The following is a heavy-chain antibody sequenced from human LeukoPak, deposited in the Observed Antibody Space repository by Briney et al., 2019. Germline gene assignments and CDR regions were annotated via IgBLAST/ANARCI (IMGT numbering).Heavy chain of an antibody. CDR1: GGSVSSGRYY. CDR2: IHYSGST. CDR3: ASSDYYDSIGYSFDY. J-gene: IGHJ4*02. Sequence: PSETLSLTCTVSGGSVSSGRYYWSWIRQPPGKGLEWIGYIHYSGSTPYNPSLKSRVTILVNTSKNQSSLKLTSVTAADTAVYSCASSDYYDSIGYSFDYWGQGTLVIVSS. D-gene: IGHD3-22*01. V-gene: IGHV4-61*01.